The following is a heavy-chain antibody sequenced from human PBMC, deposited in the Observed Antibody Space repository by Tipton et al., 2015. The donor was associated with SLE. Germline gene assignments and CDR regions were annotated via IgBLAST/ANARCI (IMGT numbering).Heavy chain of an antibody. J-gene: IGHJ2*01. Sequence: SLRLSCAASGFTFSDYAMNWVRQAPGKGPEWVSVVYSGGNTHYPDSMKGHFSTSRDDSKNTVYLQMNSLRPEDTAVYYCARLGRRGGNWYFDLWGRGTLVTVSS. CDR3: ARLGRRGGNWYFDL. CDR1: GFTFSDYA. V-gene: IGHV3-23*03. CDR2: VYSGGNT. D-gene: IGHD3-16*01.